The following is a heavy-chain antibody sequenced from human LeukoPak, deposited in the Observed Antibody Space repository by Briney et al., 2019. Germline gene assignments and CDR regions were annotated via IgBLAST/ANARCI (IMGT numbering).Heavy chain of an antibody. D-gene: IGHD2-15*01. V-gene: IGHV5-10-1*01. CDR3: ARGGYCSGGSCYSEYFQH. Sequence: ESLKIPRKGSGYNFTSYWISLVRQIPGKGPEWMGRIDPSDSYTNYSPSFQGHVTISADKCISTAYLQWSSLKASDTAMYYCARGGYCSGGSCYSEYFQHWGQGTLVTVSS. CDR1: GYNFTSYW. J-gene: IGHJ1*01. CDR2: IDPSDSYT.